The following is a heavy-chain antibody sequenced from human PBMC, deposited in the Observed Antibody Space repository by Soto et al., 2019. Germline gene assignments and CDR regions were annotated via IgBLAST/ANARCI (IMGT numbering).Heavy chain of an antibody. CDR2: INPSGGST. CDR3: ARGGMVRGGGVTRADY. Sequence: QVQLVQSGAEVKKPGASVKVSCKASGYTFTSYYMHWVRQAPGQGLEWMGIINPSGGSTSYAQKFQGRVTMTRDTSTSTVYMELSSLRSEDTAVYYCARGGMVRGGGVTRADYWGQGTLVTVSS. J-gene: IGHJ4*02. D-gene: IGHD3-10*01. V-gene: IGHV1-46*01. CDR1: GYTFTSYY.